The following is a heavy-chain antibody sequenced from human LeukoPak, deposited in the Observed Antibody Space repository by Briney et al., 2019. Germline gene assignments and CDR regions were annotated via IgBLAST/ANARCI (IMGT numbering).Heavy chain of an antibody. Sequence: SVKVSCKASGGTFSSYAISWVRQAPGQGLEWMGRIIPIFGTANYAQKFQGRVTITTDESTSTAYMELSSLRSEDTAVYYCARDSDWNDERPYYMDVWGKGTTVTVSS. CDR2: IIPIFGTA. CDR3: ARDSDWNDERPYYMDV. D-gene: IGHD1-1*01. J-gene: IGHJ6*03. V-gene: IGHV1-69*05. CDR1: GGTFSSYA.